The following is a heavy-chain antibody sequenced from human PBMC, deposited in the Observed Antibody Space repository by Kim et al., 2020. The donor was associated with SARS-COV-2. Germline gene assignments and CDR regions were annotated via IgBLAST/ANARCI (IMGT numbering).Heavy chain of an antibody. CDR1: GGSISSSSYY. D-gene: IGHD1-26*01. J-gene: IGHJ4*02. V-gene: IGHV4-39*07. CDR2: IYYSGST. CDR3: ARDFSGSYSH. Sequence: SETLSLTCTVSGGSISSSSYYWGWIRQPPGKGLEWIGSIYYSGSTYYNPSLKSRVTISVDTSKNQFSLKLSSVTAADTAVYYCARDFSGSYSHWGQGTLVTVSS.